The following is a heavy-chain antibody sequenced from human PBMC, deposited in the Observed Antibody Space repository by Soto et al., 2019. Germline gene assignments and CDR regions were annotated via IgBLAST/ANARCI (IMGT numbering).Heavy chain of an antibody. Sequence: GGSLRLSCAASGFTFSSYEMNWVRQAPGKGLEWISYISSSANTIYYADSVKGRFTISRDNAKNSLYLQMNSLRAEDAAVYYCARGVYDSNGYSYPWGQGTLVTVSS. CDR2: ISSSANTI. CDR3: ARGVYDSNGYSYP. CDR1: GFTFSSYE. J-gene: IGHJ5*02. V-gene: IGHV3-48*03. D-gene: IGHD3-22*01.